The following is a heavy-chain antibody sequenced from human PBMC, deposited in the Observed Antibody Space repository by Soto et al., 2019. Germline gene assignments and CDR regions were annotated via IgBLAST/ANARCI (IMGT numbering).Heavy chain of an antibody. CDR1: GLTFDKYA. CDR3: AVWEHWLSNTYYHGLHV. Sequence: EVQVLESGGCFVQPGGSLRLTCKVSGLTFDKYAISWVRQAPGKELQWVSAIPGSGYTTYYADSMKGRFTISRDNSQNTLHLQMHSLGAEDTAIYYCAVWEHWLSNTYYHGLHVWGQGTTVTVSS. D-gene: IGHD3-16*01. CDR2: IPGSGYTT. V-gene: IGHV3-23*01. J-gene: IGHJ6*02.